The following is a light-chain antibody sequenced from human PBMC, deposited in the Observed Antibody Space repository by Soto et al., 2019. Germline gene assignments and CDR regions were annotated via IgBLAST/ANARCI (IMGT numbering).Light chain of an antibody. Sequence: QSVLTQPASVSGSPGQSITISCTGTSSDVGGYYYVSWYQHHPGKAPKLMIYQVSNRPSGVSNRFSGSKSGNTASLTISGLQAEDVADYYCSSYTSSNTFYVFGTGTKLTVL. J-gene: IGLJ1*01. CDR3: SSYTSSNTFYV. V-gene: IGLV2-14*01. CDR2: QVS. CDR1: SSDVGGYYY.